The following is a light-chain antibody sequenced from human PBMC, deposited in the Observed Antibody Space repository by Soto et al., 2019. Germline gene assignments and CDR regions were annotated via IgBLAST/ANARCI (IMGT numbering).Light chain of an antibody. CDR3: QSYNDWPFA. CDR2: GVS. J-gene: IGKJ2*01. CDR1: ESLFCF. V-gene: IGKV3-15*01. Sequence: DIVLTQSPATLSVSPGDTVTLSCRASESLFCFLAWYQQKPGQAPRLLMYGVSTRATGIPARFSGGGSATDFTLTISSLQSEDSAVYFCQSYNDWPFASGLGTRLEI.